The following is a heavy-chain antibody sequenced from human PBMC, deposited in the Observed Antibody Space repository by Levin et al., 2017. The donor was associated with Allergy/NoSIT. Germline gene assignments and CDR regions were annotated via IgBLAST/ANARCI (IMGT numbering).Heavy chain of an antibody. CDR3: AKSELLTTYNHYYYGMDV. CDR1: GFSFSTYA. Sequence: QRGESLKISCAASGFSFSTYAMSWVRQAPGKGLEWVSGISARGGRTYYADSVKGRFTVSRDNSKNTLYLQMNSLRVEDTAVYYCAKSELLTTYNHYYYGMDVWGQGTTVTVSS. J-gene: IGHJ6*02. CDR2: ISARGGRT. V-gene: IGHV3-23*01. D-gene: IGHD1-14*01.